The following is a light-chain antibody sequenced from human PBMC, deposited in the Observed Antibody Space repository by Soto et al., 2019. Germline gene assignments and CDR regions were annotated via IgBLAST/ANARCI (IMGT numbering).Light chain of an antibody. V-gene: IGLV2-14*01. CDR3: RSYTSSSTYV. J-gene: IGLJ1*01. CDR1: ISDVGDYNY. CDR2: EVS. Sequence: QSTLTQPACVSGSPGQSITISCTGTISDVGDYNYVSWYQQVPGKAPKVMIYEVSSRPSGVSSRFSGSKSGITASLTISGLQAEDEADYYCRSYTSSSTYVFGTGTKVTVL.